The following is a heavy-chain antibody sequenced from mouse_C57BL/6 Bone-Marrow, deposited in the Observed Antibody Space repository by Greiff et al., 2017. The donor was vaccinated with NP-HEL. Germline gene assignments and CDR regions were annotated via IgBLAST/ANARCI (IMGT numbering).Heavy chain of an antibody. Sequence: VQLQQSGPVLVKPGASVKMSCKASGYTFTDYYMNWVKQSHGKSLEWIGVINPYNGGTSYNQKFKGKATLTVDKSSSTAYMELNSLTSEDSAVYYCARQLRLQAWFAYWGQGTLVTVSA. CDR2: INPYNGGT. D-gene: IGHD3-2*02. CDR3: ARQLRLQAWFAY. V-gene: IGHV1-19*01. CDR1: GYTFTDYY. J-gene: IGHJ3*01.